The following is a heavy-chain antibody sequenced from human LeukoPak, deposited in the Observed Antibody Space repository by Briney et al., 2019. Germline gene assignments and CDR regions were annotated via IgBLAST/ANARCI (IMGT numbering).Heavy chain of an antibody. V-gene: IGHV4-30-2*01. D-gene: IGHD3-10*01. CDR2: IYHTGST. Sequence: PSQTLSLTCTVSGASISGGTYSWSWIRQPPGEGLEWIGYIYHTGSTYYNPSLKGRVTISVDRSKNQFSLNLNFLTAADTALYYCARGDGSGSGRWFDPGGQGTLITVSS. CDR3: ARGDGSGSGRWFDP. J-gene: IGHJ5*02. CDR1: GASISGGTYS.